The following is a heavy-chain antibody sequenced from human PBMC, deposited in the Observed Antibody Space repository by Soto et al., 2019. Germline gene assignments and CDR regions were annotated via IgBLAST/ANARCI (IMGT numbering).Heavy chain of an antibody. Sequence: EVQLVESGGGLVQRGGSLRLSCAASGLTFRSYSMTWVRHAPGNGLEWVSYISSSSSTIYYADSVKGRFTISRDNAKNALYLQMNSLRAEDTAVYYCAFGAESRYYYYGMDGCGQVTTVTFSS. CDR1: GLTFRSYS. CDR3: AFGAESRYYYYGMDG. V-gene: IGHV3-48*01. CDR2: ISSSSSTI. D-gene: IGHD3-10*01. J-gene: IGHJ6*02.